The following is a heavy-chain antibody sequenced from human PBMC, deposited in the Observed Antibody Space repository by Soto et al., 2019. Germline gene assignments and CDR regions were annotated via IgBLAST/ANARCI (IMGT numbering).Heavy chain of an antibody. CDR1: GGSFSGYY. J-gene: IGHJ4*02. Sequence: QVQLQQWGAGLLKPSETLSLTCAVYGGSFSGYYWSWIRQPPGRGLEWIGEINHSGSTNYNPSLKSRVTISVYTSKNQFSLKLSSVTAADTAVYYCASIGTDTMVRGVDYWGQGTLVTVSS. V-gene: IGHV4-34*01. D-gene: IGHD3-10*01. CDR2: INHSGST. CDR3: ASIGTDTMVRGVDY.